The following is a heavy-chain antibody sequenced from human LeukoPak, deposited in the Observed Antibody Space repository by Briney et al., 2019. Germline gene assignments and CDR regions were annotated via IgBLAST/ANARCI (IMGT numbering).Heavy chain of an antibody. Sequence: GASVKVSCKASGYTFTSYGISWVRQAPGQGLEWMGWISAYNGNTNYAQKFQGRVTITADKSTSTAYMELSSLRSEDTAVYYCARAPRQTNYYDSSDWGQGTLVTVSS. CDR2: ISAYNGNT. CDR1: GYTFTSYG. CDR3: ARAPRQTNYYDSSD. D-gene: IGHD3-22*01. V-gene: IGHV1-18*01. J-gene: IGHJ4*02.